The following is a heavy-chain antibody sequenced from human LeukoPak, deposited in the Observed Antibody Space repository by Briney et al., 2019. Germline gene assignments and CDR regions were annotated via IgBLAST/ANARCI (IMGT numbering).Heavy chain of an antibody. CDR3: ARGEISYYDFWSGYFDAFDI. Sequence: GGSLRLSCAASGFTFSSYSMNWVRQAPGKGLEWVSYISSSSSTIYYADSVKGRFTISRDNAKNSLYLQMNSLRAEDTAVYYCARGEISYYDFWSGYFDAFDIWGQGTMVTVSS. V-gene: IGHV3-48*01. J-gene: IGHJ3*02. CDR1: GFTFSSYS. D-gene: IGHD3-3*01. CDR2: ISSSSSTI.